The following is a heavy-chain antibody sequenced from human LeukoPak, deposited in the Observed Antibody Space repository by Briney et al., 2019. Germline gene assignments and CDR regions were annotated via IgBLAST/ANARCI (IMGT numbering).Heavy chain of an antibody. CDR2: IYTSGIT. Sequence: SETLSLTCTVSGVSISSDSYYWSWIRQPAGKGLEWIGRIYTSGITNYNPSLKRRVTISVDTSRNQFSLKLSSMTAADTAVYYCATSGWSQAQLDYWGQGTLVTVSS. CDR3: ATSGWSQAQLDY. CDR1: GVSISSDSYY. V-gene: IGHV4-61*02. D-gene: IGHD3-10*01. J-gene: IGHJ4*02.